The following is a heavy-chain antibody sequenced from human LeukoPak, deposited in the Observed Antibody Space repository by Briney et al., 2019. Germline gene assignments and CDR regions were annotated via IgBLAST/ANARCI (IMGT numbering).Heavy chain of an antibody. CDR3: ARHFYDRDFDY. CDR1: GGSISSYY. Sequence: SETLSLTCTVSGGSISSYYWSWIRQPPGKGLEWIGYIYYSGSTNYNPSLKSRVTISLDTSENQFSLKLSSVTAADTAVYYCARHFYDRDFDYWGQGSLVTVSS. CDR2: IYYSGST. J-gene: IGHJ4*02. D-gene: IGHD3-22*01. V-gene: IGHV4-59*01.